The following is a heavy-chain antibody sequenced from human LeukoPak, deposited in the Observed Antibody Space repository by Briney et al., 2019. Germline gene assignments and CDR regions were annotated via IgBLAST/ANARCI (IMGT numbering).Heavy chain of an antibody. CDR3: AHAYTPSGTWGYFDY. CDR2: IYWDDVK. CDR1: GFSLSTNEVG. J-gene: IGHJ4*02. D-gene: IGHD1-1*01. V-gene: IGHV2-5*02. Sequence: SGPTLVKPTQTLTLTCSFSGFSLSTNEVGVGWIRQPPGKALEWLAVIYWDDVKRDRPSLRSRLTVTKDTSKNQVVLTMTNVDPVDTATYYCAHAYTPSGTWGYFDYWGQGTLVTVS.